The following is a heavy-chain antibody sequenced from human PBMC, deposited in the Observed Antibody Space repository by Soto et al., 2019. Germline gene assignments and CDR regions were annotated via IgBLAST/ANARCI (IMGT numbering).Heavy chain of an antibody. Sequence: EVQLVESGGGLVQPGGSLRLSCAASGFTFSSYWMSWVRQAPGKGLEWVANIKQDGSEKYYVDSVKGRFTISRDNAKNSLYLQMKSLRAEDTAVYYCARGGMGYDSSGYYGGGWGQGTLVTVSS. V-gene: IGHV3-7*03. J-gene: IGHJ4*02. D-gene: IGHD3-22*01. CDR2: IKQDGSEK. CDR1: GFTFSSYW. CDR3: ARGGMGYDSSGYYGGG.